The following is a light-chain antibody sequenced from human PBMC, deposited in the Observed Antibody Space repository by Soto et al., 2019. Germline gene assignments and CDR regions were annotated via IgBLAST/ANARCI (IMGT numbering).Light chain of an antibody. CDR2: DAS. CDR3: QQYNNWPPGT. V-gene: IGKV3-15*01. CDR1: QSVSGN. Sequence: EIVMTQSPATLSVSPGEGATLSCRVSQSVSGNLAWYQQKPGQAPRLLIYDASTRATGIPARFSGSGSGTEFTLTISGLQSEDFAVYYCQQYNNWPPGTFGQGTKVEIK. J-gene: IGKJ1*01.